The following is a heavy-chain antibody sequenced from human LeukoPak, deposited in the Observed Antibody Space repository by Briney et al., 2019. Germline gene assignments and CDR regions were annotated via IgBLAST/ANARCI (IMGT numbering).Heavy chain of an antibody. CDR1: GDSFTSVTDY. Sequence: SETLSLTCTVSGDSFTSVTDYWAWIRQPPGKGLEWIAYMHDSGTTNSDPSLKSRVTISVDTSKNQFSLKLSSVTAADTAVYYCARDGEGGPPSFDYWGQGTLVTVSS. CDR3: ARDGEGGPPSFDY. V-gene: IGHV4-61*01. CDR2: MHDSGTT. D-gene: IGHD3-10*01. J-gene: IGHJ4*02.